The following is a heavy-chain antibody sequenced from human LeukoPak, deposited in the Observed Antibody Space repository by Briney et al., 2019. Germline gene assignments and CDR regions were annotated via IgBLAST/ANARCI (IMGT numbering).Heavy chain of an antibody. V-gene: IGHV4-59*01. J-gene: IGHJ4*02. CDR2: VYYSGST. D-gene: IGHD4-17*01. Sequence: PSETLSLTCTVSGGFISTYYWTWIRQPPGKGLEWIGYVYYSGSTNYNPSLKTRVTISVDASKNQFSLKLYSVTAADTAIYYCARAGLAGDYGYYSDYWGQGALVTVPS. CDR3: ARAGLAGDYGYYSDY. CDR1: GGFISTYY.